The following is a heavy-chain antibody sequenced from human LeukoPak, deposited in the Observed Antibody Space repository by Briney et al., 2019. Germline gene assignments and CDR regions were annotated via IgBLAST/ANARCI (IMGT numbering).Heavy chain of an antibody. V-gene: IGHV3-23*01. Sequence: GGSLRLSCAASGFTFSSYAMSWVRQAPGKGLERVSVISGSGGSTHYADSVKGRLTISRDNSKNTPYLQMNSLRAEDTAVYYCAKVAQSSAYYPNWFDPWGQGTLVTVSS. CDR1: GFTFSSYA. D-gene: IGHD3-22*01. J-gene: IGHJ5*02. CDR3: AKVAQSSAYYPNWFDP. CDR2: ISGSGGST.